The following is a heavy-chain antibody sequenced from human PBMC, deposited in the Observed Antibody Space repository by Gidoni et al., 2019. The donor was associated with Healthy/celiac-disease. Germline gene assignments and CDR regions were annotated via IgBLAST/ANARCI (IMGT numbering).Heavy chain of an antibody. V-gene: IGHV4-39*02. CDR1: GGSISSSSYY. Sequence: QLQLQESGPGLVKPSETLSLTCTVSGGSISSSSYYWGWIRQPPGKGLEWIGSIYYSGSTYYNPSLKSRVTISVDTSKNQFSLKLSSVTAADTAVYYCAGDSSGWYFHYWGQGTLVTVSS. CDR2: IYYSGST. D-gene: IGHD6-19*01. CDR3: AGDSSGWYFHY. J-gene: IGHJ4*02.